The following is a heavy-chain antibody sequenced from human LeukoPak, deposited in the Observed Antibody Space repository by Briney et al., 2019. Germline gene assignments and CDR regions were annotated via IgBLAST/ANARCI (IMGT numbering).Heavy chain of an antibody. J-gene: IGHJ4*02. D-gene: IGHD1-1*01. CDR2: INPNSGGT. Sequence: ASMKVSCKASGYTFTGYYIHWVRQAPGQGLEWMGWINPNSGGTNYAQKFQGRVTMTEDTSTDTAYMELSSLRSEDTAVYYCATNDPYDYWGQGTLVTVSS. CDR3: ATNDPYDY. V-gene: IGHV1-2*02. CDR1: GYTFTGYY.